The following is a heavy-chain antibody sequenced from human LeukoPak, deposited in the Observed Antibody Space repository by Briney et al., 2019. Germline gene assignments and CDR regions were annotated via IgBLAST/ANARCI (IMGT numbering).Heavy chain of an antibody. CDR3: ARVRVTGYSNFAY. CDR2: ISGSGDST. CDR1: GFTFSTYA. D-gene: IGHD3-9*01. Sequence: GGSLRLSCAASGFTFSTYAMSWVRQAPGEGLEWVSGISGSGDSTYYADSVKGRFTISRDNSKNTVYLQMSSLRAEDTAVYYCARVRVTGYSNFAYWGQGTLVTVSS. J-gene: IGHJ4*02. V-gene: IGHV3-23*01.